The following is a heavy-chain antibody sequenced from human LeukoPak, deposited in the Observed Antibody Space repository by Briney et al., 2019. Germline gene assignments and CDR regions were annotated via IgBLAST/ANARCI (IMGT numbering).Heavy chain of an antibody. CDR2: INHSGST. Sequence: PSETLSLTCAVYGGSFSGYYWSWIRQPPGKGLEWIGEINHSGSTNYNPSLKSRVTISVDTSKNQFSLKLSSVTAADTAVYYCARVLWYYYDSSGYFDYWGQGTLVTVSS. V-gene: IGHV4-34*01. CDR1: GGSFSGYY. CDR3: ARVLWYYYDSSGYFDY. J-gene: IGHJ4*02. D-gene: IGHD3-22*01.